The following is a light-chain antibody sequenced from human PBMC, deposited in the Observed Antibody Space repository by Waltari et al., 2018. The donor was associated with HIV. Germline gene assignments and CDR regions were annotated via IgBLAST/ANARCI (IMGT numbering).Light chain of an antibody. CDR2: WAS. V-gene: IGKV4-1*01. CDR1: QSVLNSFNNKNY. CDR3: QQYYTTPLT. J-gene: IGKJ4*01. Sequence: DIVMTQSPDSLPVSLGERATINCKSSQSVLNSFNNKNYLAWYQLRPGQPPKKLIYWASTRESGVPDRFGGSGSETDFTLTTNSLQAEDVAVYYCQQYYTTPLTFGGGTKVEIK.